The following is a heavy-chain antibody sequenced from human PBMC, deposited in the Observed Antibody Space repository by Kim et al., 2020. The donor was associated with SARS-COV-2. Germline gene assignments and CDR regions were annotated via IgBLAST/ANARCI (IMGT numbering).Heavy chain of an antibody. CDR1: GFTFSDYY. J-gene: IGHJ5*02. Sequence: GGSLRFSCAASGFTFSDYYMSWIRQAPGKGLEWVSYISSSGSTIYYADSVKGRFTISRDNAKNSLYLQMNSLRAEDTAVYYCARVQPLSRYFDYPHWFDPWGQGTLVTVSS. CDR2: ISSSGSTI. V-gene: IGHV3-11*01. CDR3: ARVQPLSRYFDYPHWFDP. D-gene: IGHD3-9*01.